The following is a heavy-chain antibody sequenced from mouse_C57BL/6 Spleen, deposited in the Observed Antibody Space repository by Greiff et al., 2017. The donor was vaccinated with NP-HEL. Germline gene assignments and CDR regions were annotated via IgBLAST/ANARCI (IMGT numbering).Heavy chain of an antibody. V-gene: IGHV1-15*01. D-gene: IGHD2-4*01. CDR3: TRGVYYDYDGLVAY. Sequence: VQLQQSGAELVRPGASVTLSCKASGYTFTDYEMHWVKQTPVHGLEWIGAIDPETGGTAYNQKFKGKAILTADKSSSTAYMELRSLTSEDSAVYYCTRGVYYDYDGLVAYWGQGTLVTVSA. CDR2: IDPETGGT. CDR1: GYTFTDYE. J-gene: IGHJ3*01.